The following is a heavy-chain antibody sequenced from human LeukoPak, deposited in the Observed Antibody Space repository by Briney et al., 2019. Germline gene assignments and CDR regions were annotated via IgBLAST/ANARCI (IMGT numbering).Heavy chain of an antibody. J-gene: IGHJ4*02. V-gene: IGHV4-30-4*01. CDR1: GGSISSSSYY. CDR3: ARVPLDRSSGYYFDY. D-gene: IGHD3-22*01. CDR2: IYYSGST. Sequence: KTSETLSLTCTVSGGSISSSSYYWSWIRQPPGKGLEWIGYIYYSGSTYYNPSLKSRVTISVDTSKNQFSLKLSSVTAADTAVYYCARVPLDRSSGYYFDYWGQGTLVTVSS.